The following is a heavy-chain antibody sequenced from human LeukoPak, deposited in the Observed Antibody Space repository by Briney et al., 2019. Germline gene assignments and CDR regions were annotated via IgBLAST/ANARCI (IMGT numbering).Heavy chain of an antibody. V-gene: IGHV4-34*01. Sequence: PSETLSLTCAVYGGSFSGYYWSWIRQPPGKGLEWIGEINHSGSTNYNPSLKSRVTISVDTSKNQFSLKLSSVTAADTAVYYCARWKNYYYDSSGYLFDYWGQGTLVTVSS. CDR3: ARWKNYYYDSSGYLFDY. D-gene: IGHD3-22*01. CDR2: INHSGST. CDR1: GGSFSGYY. J-gene: IGHJ4*02.